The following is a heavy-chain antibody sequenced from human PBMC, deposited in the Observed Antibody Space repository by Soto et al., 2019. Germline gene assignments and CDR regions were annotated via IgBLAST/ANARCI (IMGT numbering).Heavy chain of an antibody. Sequence: EVQLVESGGGLVQPGGSLRLSCAASGFTVSSNYMSWVRQAPGKGLEWVSVIYSGGSTYYADSVKGRFTISRHNSKNRLYLQMNSVRAEDTAVYYCARSPCLPPVFDYWGQGTLVTVSS. D-gene: IGHD2-2*01. CDR1: GFTVSSNY. V-gene: IGHV3-53*04. CDR3: ARSPCLPPVFDY. J-gene: IGHJ4*02. CDR2: IYSGGST.